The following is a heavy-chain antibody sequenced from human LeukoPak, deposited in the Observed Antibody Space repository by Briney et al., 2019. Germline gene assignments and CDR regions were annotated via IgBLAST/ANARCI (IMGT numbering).Heavy chain of an antibody. CDR1: GGSISSYY. J-gene: IGHJ4*02. D-gene: IGHD5-12*01. V-gene: IGHV4-59*01. CDR3: ARVAAISAFDY. Sequence: SETLSLTCTVSGGSISSYYWSWIRQPPGKGLEWIGYIYYSGSTNYNPSLKSRVTISVDTSKNQFSLKLSSVTAADTAVYYCARVAAISAFDYWGQGTLVTVSS. CDR2: IYYSGST.